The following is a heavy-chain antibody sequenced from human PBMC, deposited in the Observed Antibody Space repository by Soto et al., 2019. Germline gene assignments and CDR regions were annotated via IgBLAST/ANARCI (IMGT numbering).Heavy chain of an antibody. CDR2: ISYDGSNK. D-gene: IGHD2-8*02. V-gene: IGHV3-30-3*01. J-gene: IGHJ4*02. Sequence: ESGGGVVQPGRSLRLSCAASGFTFSSYAMHWVRQAPGKGLEWVAVISYDGSNKYYADSVKGRFTISRDNSKNTLYLQMNSLRAEDTAVYYCARDHVVYATYYYFDYWGQGTLVTVSS. CDR1: GFTFSSYA. CDR3: ARDHVVYATYYYFDY.